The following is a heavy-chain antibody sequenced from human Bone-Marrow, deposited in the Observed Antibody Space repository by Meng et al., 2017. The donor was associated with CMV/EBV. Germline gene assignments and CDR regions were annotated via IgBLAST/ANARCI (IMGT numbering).Heavy chain of an antibody. CDR2: IYYSGST. Sequence: SETLSLTCTVSGGSVSSGSYYWSWIWQPPGKGLEWIGYIYYSGSTNYNPSLKSRVTISVDTSKNQFSLKLSSVTAADTAVYYCARSSQVTKYYFDYWGQGTLITVSS. V-gene: IGHV4-61*01. J-gene: IGHJ4*02. CDR1: GGSVSSGSYY. CDR3: ARSSQVTKYYFDY.